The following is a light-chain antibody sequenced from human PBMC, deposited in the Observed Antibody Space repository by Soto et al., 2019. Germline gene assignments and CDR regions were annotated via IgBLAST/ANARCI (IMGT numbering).Light chain of an antibody. CDR3: SSYTSSNTQV. CDR2: EVT. CDR1: SSDVGGYNY. Sequence: QSALPQPASVSASPGQSITISCTGTSSDVGGYNYVSWYQQHPGKAPKLMIYEVTNRPSGVSNRFSGSQSGNTASLTISGLQSEDEAEYYCSSYTSSNTQVFGTGTKGTVL. J-gene: IGLJ1*01. V-gene: IGLV2-14*01.